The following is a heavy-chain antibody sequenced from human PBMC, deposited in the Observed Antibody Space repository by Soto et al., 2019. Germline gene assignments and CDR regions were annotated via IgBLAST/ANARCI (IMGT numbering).Heavy chain of an antibody. CDR1: GGSISSSSYY. CDR3: ARDPSGSCSGGSCYVNWFDP. J-gene: IGHJ5*02. D-gene: IGHD2-15*01. CDR2: IYYSGST. V-gene: IGHV4-39*02. Sequence: SETLSLTCTVSGGSISSSSYYWGWIRQPPGKGLEWIGSIYYSGSTYYNPSLKSRVTISVDTSKNQFSLKLSSVTAADTAVYYCARDPSGSCSGGSCYVNWFDPWGQGTLVTVSS.